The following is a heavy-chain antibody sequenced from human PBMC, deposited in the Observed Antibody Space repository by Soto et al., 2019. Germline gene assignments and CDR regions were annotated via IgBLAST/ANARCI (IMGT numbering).Heavy chain of an antibody. Sequence: SETLSLTCTVSGGSISSGDYYWRWIRQPPGKGLEWIGYIYYSGSTYYNPSLKSRVTISVDTSKNQFSLNLSSVTAADTAVYYCARERPDGCRLDPWGQGTLVTVSS. V-gene: IGHV4-30-4*01. J-gene: IGHJ5*02. D-gene: IGHD6-19*01. CDR2: IYYSGST. CDR1: GGSISSGDYY. CDR3: ARERPDGCRLDP.